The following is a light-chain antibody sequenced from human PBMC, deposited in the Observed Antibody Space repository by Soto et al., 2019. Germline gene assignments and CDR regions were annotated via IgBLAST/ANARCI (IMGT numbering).Light chain of an antibody. J-gene: IGLJ3*02. Sequence: QSALTQPASVSGYPGQSITISCTGTSSDIGVYNYVSWYQQHPGKAPKLVICEVSNRPSGVSSRFSGSKSGNTASLTISGLRAEDEADYYCTSFTTTNIWVFGGGTKLTVL. CDR2: EVS. CDR3: TSFTTTNIWV. CDR1: SSDIGVYNY. V-gene: IGLV2-14*01.